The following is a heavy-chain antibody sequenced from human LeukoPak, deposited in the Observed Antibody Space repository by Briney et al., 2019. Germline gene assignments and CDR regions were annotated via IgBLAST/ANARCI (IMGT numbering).Heavy chain of an antibody. V-gene: IGHV1-2*02. CDR1: GYTFTGYY. CDR3: AKDRWLQGRFDY. Sequence: ASVKVSCKASGYTFTGYYMHWVRQAPGQGLEWMGWINPNSGGTNYAQKFQGRVTMTRDTSISTAYMELSRLRSDDTAVYYCAKDRWLQGRFDYWGQGTLVTVSS. CDR2: INPNSGGT. D-gene: IGHD5-24*01. J-gene: IGHJ4*02.